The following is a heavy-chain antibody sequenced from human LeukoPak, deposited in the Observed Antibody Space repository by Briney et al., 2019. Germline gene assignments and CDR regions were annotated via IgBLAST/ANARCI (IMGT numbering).Heavy chain of an antibody. CDR1: GFTFSDHY. Sequence: GSLRLSCAVSGFTFSDHYMDWVRQAPGKGLEWIGEINHSGSTNYNPSLKSRVTISVDTSKNQFSLKLSSVTAADTAVYYCARESGYGIRGALYYWGQGTLVTVSS. D-gene: IGHD5-12*01. CDR2: INHSGST. J-gene: IGHJ4*02. CDR3: ARESGYGIRGALYY. V-gene: IGHV4-34*01.